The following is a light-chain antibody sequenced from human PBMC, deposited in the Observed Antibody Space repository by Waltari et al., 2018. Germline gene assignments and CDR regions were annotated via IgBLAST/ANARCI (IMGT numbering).Light chain of an antibody. CDR1: NLGDKY. J-gene: IGLJ2*01. V-gene: IGLV3-1*01. Sequence: SYELTQAPSVSVSPGQTASITCSGDNLGDKYLYWYQHKPGQSPVLVIYQNRKRRSGIPERFSGSISRKTATLTISAAQAMDEADYYCQAWDSGTVVFGGGTKLTVL. CDR2: QNR. CDR3: QAWDSGTVV.